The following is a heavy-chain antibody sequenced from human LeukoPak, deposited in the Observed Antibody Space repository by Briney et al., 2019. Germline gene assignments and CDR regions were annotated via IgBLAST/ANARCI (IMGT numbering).Heavy chain of an antibody. CDR1: GFTFSSCW. CDR3: ARDGTAAGLYFDL. D-gene: IGHD6-13*01. Sequence: GGSLRLSCAVSGFTFSSCWMNWVRQAPGKGLEWVASIRQDGGEKSYVDSVKGRFTISRDNTKNSLYLQMNSLRAEDTAVYYCARDGTAAGLYFDLWGQGTLVTVSS. J-gene: IGHJ4*01. V-gene: IGHV3-7*01. CDR2: IRQDGGEK.